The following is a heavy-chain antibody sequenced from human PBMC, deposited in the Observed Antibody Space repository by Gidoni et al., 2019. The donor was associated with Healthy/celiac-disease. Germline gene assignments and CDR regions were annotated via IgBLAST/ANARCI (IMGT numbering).Heavy chain of an antibody. CDR2: IWYDGSNK. J-gene: IGHJ4*02. CDR3: ARDLDSSGYLDY. D-gene: IGHD3-22*01. CDR1: GFTFSSYG. Sequence: QVQLVESGGGVVQPGRSLRLSCAASGFTFSSYGRHWVRQAPGKGLEWVAVIWYDGSNKYYADSVKGRFTISRDNSKNTLYLQMNSLRAEDTAVYYCARDLDSSGYLDYWGQGTLVTVSS. V-gene: IGHV3-33*01.